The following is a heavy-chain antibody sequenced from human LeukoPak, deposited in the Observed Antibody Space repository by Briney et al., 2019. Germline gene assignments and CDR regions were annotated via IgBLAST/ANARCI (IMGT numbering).Heavy chain of an antibody. D-gene: IGHD4-23*01. CDR1: GFTFDDYG. V-gene: IGHV3-20*04. CDR3: APDPYGGDSAGFDY. CDR2: INWNGGST. J-gene: IGHJ4*02. Sequence: PGGSLRLSCAASGFTFDDYGMSWVRRAPGKGLEWVSGINWNGGSTGYADSVKGRFTISRDNAKNSLYLQMNSLRAEDTALYYCAPDPYGGDSAGFDYWGQGTLVTVSS.